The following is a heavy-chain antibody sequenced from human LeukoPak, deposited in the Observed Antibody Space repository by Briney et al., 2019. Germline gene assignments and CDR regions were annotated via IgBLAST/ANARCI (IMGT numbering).Heavy chain of an antibody. CDR2: IIPILGIA. J-gene: IGHJ3*02. Sequence: ASVKVSCKASGGTFSSYAISWVRQAPGQGLEWMGRIIPILGIANYAQKFQGRVTITADKSTSTAYMELSSLRSEDTAVYYCARGGYDFWSGYYMGSYDAFDIWGQGTMVTVSS. CDR3: ARGGYDFWSGYYMGSYDAFDI. D-gene: IGHD3-3*01. CDR1: GGTFSSYA. V-gene: IGHV1-69*04.